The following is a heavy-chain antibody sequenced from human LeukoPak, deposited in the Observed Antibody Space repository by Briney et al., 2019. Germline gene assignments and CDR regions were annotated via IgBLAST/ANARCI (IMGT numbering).Heavy chain of an antibody. CDR1: GDSISTSSYY. CDR2: VFFSGNT. CDR3: ARHPRLGTIDY. V-gene: IGHV4-39*07. J-gene: IGHJ4*02. D-gene: IGHD7-27*01. Sequence: PSETLSLTCAVSGDSISTSSYYWGWIRQPPGKGLEWIGSVFFSGNTYYEPSLKSRVTISVDRSKNQFSLKLSSVTAADTAMYYCARHPRLGTIDYWGQGTLVTVSS.